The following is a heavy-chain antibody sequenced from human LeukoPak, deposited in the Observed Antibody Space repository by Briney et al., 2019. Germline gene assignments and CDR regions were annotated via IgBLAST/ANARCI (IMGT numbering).Heavy chain of an antibody. CDR1: GYSFTSYW. CDR3: ASRGLSSYGTPDAFDI. D-gene: IGHD5-18*01. V-gene: IGHV5-10-1*01. CDR2: IDSSHSYT. Sequence: GESLKIFCQGSGYSFTSYWISWVRQMPGKGPEWMGRIDSSHSYTNYSPSFQGHVTISADKSISTAYLQWSSLKASDTAMYYCASRGLSSYGTPDAFDIWGQGTMVTVSS. J-gene: IGHJ3*02.